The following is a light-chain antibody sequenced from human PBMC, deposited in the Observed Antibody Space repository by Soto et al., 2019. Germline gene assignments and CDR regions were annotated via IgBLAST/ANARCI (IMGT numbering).Light chain of an antibody. Sequence: EIVLTQSPGTLSLSPGERATLSCRASQSVSGNLAWYQQKPGQAPRLLIYGTSTRATGIPARFSGSGSGTEFTLTISSLQSEDFAVYYCQQYHNWPTFGQGTRLEIK. CDR3: QQYHNWPT. J-gene: IGKJ5*01. CDR2: GTS. CDR1: QSVSGN. V-gene: IGKV3-15*01.